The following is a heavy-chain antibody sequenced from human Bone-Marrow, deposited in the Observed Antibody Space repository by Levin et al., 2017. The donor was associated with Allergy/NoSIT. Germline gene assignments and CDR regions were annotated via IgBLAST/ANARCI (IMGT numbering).Heavy chain of an antibody. V-gene: IGHV4-4*07. D-gene: IGHD5-12*01. J-gene: IGHJ4*02. CDR1: GGSISGPY. CDR2: IYSSGNT. CDR3: ARSLSGYSGYDFDN. Sequence: SQTLSLTCTVSGGSISGPYWSWLRQPAGKGLEWIGRIYSSGNTHYNPSLKSRVTMSLDTSKSQVSLKLSSVTAADTAVYHCARSLSGYSGYDFDNWGQGTLVTVSS.